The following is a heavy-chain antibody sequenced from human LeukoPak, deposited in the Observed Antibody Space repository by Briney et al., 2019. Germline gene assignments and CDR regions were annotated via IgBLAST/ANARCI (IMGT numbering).Heavy chain of an antibody. J-gene: IGHJ4*02. CDR1: GFTFGTYG. CDR3: AGKGGTMASYRHFDY. Sequence: GASLRLSCVATGFTFGTYGMHWVRQPPGKWLEWVADISSDVSAKLYADSVKGRFSISRDISKDTLYLQMKSLRADDTALYYCAGKGGTMASYRHFDYWGQGTLVTVSS. CDR2: ISSDVSAK. D-gene: IGHD4/OR15-4a*01. V-gene: IGHV3-30*04.